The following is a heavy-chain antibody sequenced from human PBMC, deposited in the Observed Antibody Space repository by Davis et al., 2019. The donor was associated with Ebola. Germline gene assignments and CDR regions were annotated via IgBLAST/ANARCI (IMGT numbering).Heavy chain of an antibody. CDR2: IRSKANSYAT. J-gene: IGHJ4*02. Sequence: GESLKISCAASGFTFSGFAMHWVRQASGKGLEWVGRIRSKANSYATAYAASVKGRFTISRDDSKNTAYLQMNSLKTEDTAVYYCSVTYGSDYWGQGTLVTVSS. V-gene: IGHV3-73*01. CDR1: GFTFSGFA. CDR3: SVTYGSDY. D-gene: IGHD2-21*02.